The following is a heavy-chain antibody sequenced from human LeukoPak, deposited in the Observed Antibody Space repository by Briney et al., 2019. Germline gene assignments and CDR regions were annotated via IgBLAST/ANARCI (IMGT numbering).Heavy chain of an antibody. CDR1: GGTFNNYA. Sequence: SVKVSCKASGGTFNNYAINWVRQAPGQGLEWMGGIIPIFGTANYAQKFQGRVTITADESTSTAYMELSSLRSEDTAVYYCARGQTEYSSSDAFDIWGQGTMVTVSS. CDR2: IIPIFGTA. D-gene: IGHD6-6*01. CDR3: ARGQTEYSSSDAFDI. J-gene: IGHJ3*02. V-gene: IGHV1-69*01.